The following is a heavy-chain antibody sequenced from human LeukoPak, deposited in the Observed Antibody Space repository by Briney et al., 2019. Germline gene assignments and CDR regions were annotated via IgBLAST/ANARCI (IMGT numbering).Heavy chain of an antibody. D-gene: IGHD3-10*01. Sequence: PSETLSLTCAVYGGSFSGYNWSWLRQPPGKGREWNGEINHSRSTNYNPSLKRLATISVDTSKNQFSQKLSSVPAADTTVYYCSRFVKSNYCGWGSCDQLGYYFDDWGQGTLVTVSS. J-gene: IGHJ4*02. CDR2: INHSRST. V-gene: IGHV4-34*01. CDR3: SRFVKSNYCGWGSCDQLGYYFDD. CDR1: GGSFSGYN.